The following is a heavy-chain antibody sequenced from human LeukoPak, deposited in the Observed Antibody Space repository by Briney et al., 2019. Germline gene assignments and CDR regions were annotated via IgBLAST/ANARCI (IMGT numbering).Heavy chain of an antibody. J-gene: IGHJ4*02. CDR1: GFSFSKFS. Sequence: GGSLRLSCAASGFSFSKFSMNWVRQAPGKGLEWISYITSSSDSTYYADSVKGRFTISRDNAKNSLYPQMDSLRAEDTAVYYCARVIGSYGDSAYWGQGTLVTVSS. CDR3: ARVIGSYGDSAY. V-gene: IGHV3-48*04. D-gene: IGHD4-17*01. CDR2: ITSSSDST.